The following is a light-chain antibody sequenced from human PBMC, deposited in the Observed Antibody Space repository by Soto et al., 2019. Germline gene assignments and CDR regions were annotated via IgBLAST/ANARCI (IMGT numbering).Light chain of an antibody. Sequence: DIQMTQSPSSLSASVGDRVTITCRARQGISNYLAWYQQKPGKVPKLLIYAPSTLQSGVPSRFSGSGSGTDFAPTICCLPSADVATYVCQTDTRAPFTFGPGTQVDIK. CDR1: QGISNY. CDR3: QTDTRAPFT. CDR2: APS. V-gene: IGKV1-27*01. J-gene: IGKJ3*01.